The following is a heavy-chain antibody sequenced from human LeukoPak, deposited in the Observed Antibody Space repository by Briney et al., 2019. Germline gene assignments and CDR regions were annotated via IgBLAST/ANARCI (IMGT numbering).Heavy chain of an antibody. J-gene: IGHJ5*02. Sequence: SETLSLTCTVSGGSIGSSSYYWGWIRQPPGKGLEWIGSIYYSGSTYYNPSLKSRVTISVDTSKSQFSLKLSSVTAADTAVYYCARRYNSCWYDDWGQGTLVTVSS. CDR3: ARRYNSCWYDD. D-gene: IGHD1-14*01. CDR1: GGSIGSSSYY. V-gene: IGHV4-39*01. CDR2: IYYSGST.